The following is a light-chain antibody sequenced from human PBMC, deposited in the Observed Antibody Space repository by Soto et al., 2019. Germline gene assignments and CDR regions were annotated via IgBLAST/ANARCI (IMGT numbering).Light chain of an antibody. J-gene: IGKJ1*01. CDR3: QQYGSSPRT. CDR2: GAS. V-gene: IGKV3-20*01. Sequence: EIVMAQSPATLSLSPEETAILSCRASQNIGSNLAWYQQRPGQAPRLLIYGASSRVTGIPDRFSGSGSGTDFTLTISRLEPEDFAVYYCQQYGSSPRTFGQGTKVDIK. CDR1: QNIGSN.